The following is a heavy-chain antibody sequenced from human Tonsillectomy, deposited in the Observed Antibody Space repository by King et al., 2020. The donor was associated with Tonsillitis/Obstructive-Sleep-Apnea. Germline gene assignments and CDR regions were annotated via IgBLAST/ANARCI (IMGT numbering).Heavy chain of an antibody. Sequence: VQLVESGGGVVRPGRSLRLSCVASGFTFSDYGMHWVRQAPGKGLEWVAVIWYDGSNKYYADSVKGRFTISRDNSKNTVYLQMNSLRAEDTAVYYCARTYYFKDYYYGMDVWGQGTTVTVSS. CDR1: GFTFSDYG. CDR3: ARTYYFKDYYYGMDV. V-gene: IGHV3-33*01. D-gene: IGHD3-10*01. J-gene: IGHJ6*02. CDR2: IWYDGSNK.